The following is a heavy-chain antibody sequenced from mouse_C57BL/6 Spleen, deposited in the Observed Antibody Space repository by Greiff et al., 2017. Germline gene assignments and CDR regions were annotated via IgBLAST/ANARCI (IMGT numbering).Heavy chain of an antibody. D-gene: IGHD1-1*01. V-gene: IGHV1-64*01. CDR3: ARPTVVATGGAMDY. Sequence: QVQLQQPGAELVKPGASVKLSCKASGYTFTSYWMHWVKQRPGQGLEWIGMIHPNSGSTNYNEKFKSKATLTVDKSSSTAYMQLSSLTSEDSAVYYCARPTVVATGGAMDYWGQGTSVTVSS. CDR1: GYTFTSYW. J-gene: IGHJ4*01. CDR2: IHPNSGST.